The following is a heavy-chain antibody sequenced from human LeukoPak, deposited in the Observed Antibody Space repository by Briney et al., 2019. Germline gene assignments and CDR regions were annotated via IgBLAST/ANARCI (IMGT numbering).Heavy chain of an antibody. CDR3: ALGYLASPFDY. CDR2: ISAYNGNT. Sequence: ASVKVSCKASGYTFTNYAISWVRQAPGQGLEWMGWISAYNGNTNYAQKLQGRVTMTTDTSTSTAYMELRSLRSEDTAVYYCALGYLASPFDYWGQGTLVTVSS. V-gene: IGHV1-18*01. J-gene: IGHJ4*02. CDR1: GYTFTNYA. D-gene: IGHD3-22*01.